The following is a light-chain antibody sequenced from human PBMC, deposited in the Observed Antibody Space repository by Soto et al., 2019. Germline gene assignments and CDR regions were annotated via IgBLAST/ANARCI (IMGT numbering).Light chain of an antibody. CDR1: QSLSSRY. V-gene: IGKV3-20*01. CDR3: QQYSSSPPT. J-gene: IGKJ4*01. CDR2: GAS. Sequence: EIVLTQSPGTLSLSPGDRATLSCRASQSLSSRYLAWYRQKPGQAPRPLIYGASNKATGIPDRFSGSGSGTDFTITISRLEPDDFAVYYCQQYSSSPPTFGGGTKVEIK.